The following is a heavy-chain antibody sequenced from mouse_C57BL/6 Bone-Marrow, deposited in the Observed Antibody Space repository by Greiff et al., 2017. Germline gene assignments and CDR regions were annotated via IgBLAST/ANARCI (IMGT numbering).Heavy chain of an antibody. J-gene: IGHJ1*03. CDR1: GFNIQDDY. CDR3: TCNYYWYFDV. V-gene: IGHV14-4*01. Sequence: VQLQQSGAELVRPGASVKLSCTASGFNIQDDYMHWVKQRPEQGLEWIGWIDPENGATEYASKFQGKATITADTSSNPAYLQRSSLTYEDTAVYYCTCNYYWYFDVWGKGTTVTVSS. D-gene: IGHD2-1*01. CDR2: IDPENGAT.